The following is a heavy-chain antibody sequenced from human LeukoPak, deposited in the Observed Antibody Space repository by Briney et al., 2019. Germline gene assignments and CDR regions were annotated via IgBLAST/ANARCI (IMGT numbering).Heavy chain of an antibody. CDR2: IDDSGST. CDR1: GGSVSSSSYF. J-gene: IGHJ4*02. CDR3: ARLGPRNSSGYYYY. D-gene: IGHD3-22*01. Sequence: AQTLSLTCTLSGGSVSSSSYFWGWIRQPPGKRLDWIGSIDDSGSTYYNPSLKSRVTICVDSSKNQFSLRLSSVTDADTAVYYCARLGPRNSSGYYYYWGQGTLVTVSS. V-gene: IGHV4-39*01.